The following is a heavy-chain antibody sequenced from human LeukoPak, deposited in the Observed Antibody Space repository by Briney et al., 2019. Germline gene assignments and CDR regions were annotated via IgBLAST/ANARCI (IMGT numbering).Heavy chain of an antibody. CDR2: INPSGGST. CDR3: ARVPRGSFPFDY. V-gene: IGHV1-46*01. CDR1: GYTFTSYG. D-gene: IGHD2-15*01. J-gene: IGHJ4*02. Sequence: GASVKVSCKASGYTFTSYGISWVRQAPGQGLEWMGIINPSGGSTSYAQKFQGRVTMTRDTSTSTVYMELSSLRSEDTAVYYCARVPRGSFPFDYWGQGTLVTVSS.